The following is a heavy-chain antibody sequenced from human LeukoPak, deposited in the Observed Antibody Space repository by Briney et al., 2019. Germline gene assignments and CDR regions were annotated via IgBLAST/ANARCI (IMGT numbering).Heavy chain of an antibody. CDR1: GVTFSDHW. J-gene: IGHJ5*02. D-gene: IGHD1-26*01. V-gene: IGHV3-7*01. CDR3: ARGATGTYWDWSDP. Sequence: AGGSLRLSCAASGVTFSDHWMTWVRQTPGKGLEWVAHINQDGSEKHFVDSVEGRFTISRDNDNNSMSLQMNKLRVEDTAVYYCARGATGTYWDWSDPWGQGTLVTVSS. CDR2: INQDGSEK.